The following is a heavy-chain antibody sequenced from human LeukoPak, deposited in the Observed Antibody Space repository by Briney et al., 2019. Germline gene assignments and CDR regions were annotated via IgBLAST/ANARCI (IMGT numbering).Heavy chain of an antibody. D-gene: IGHD6-13*01. CDR1: GGTFSSYA. CDR3: ASNPGYSSYDAFDI. J-gene: IGHJ3*02. CDR2: IIPIFGTA. V-gene: IGHV1-69*13. Sequence: SVKVSCKASGGTFSSYAISWVRQAPGQGLEWMGGIIPIFGTANYAQKFQGRVTITADESTRTAYMELSSLRPEDTAVYYCASNPGYSSYDAFDIWGQGTMVTVSS.